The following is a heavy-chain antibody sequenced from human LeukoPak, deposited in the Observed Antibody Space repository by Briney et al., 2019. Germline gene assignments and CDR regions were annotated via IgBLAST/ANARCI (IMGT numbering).Heavy chain of an antibody. CDR2: IKQDGSEK. CDR1: GFTFSSYW. J-gene: IGHJ6*03. Sequence: GGSLRLSCAASGFTFSSYWMSWVRQAPGKGLEWVANIKQDGSEKYYVDSVKGRFTISRDNAKSSLSLQMNSLRAEDTAVYYCARSGIKMVRGVIIKSPYHMDVWGKGTTVTVSS. CDR3: ARSGIKMVRGVIIKSPYHMDV. V-gene: IGHV3-7*01. D-gene: IGHD3-10*01.